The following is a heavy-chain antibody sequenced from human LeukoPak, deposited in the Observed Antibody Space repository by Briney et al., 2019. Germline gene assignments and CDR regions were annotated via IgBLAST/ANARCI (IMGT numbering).Heavy chain of an antibody. V-gene: IGHV4-4*02. CDR2: IYHSGST. J-gene: IGHJ6*03. Sequence: SGTLSLTCAVSGGSISSSNWWSWVRQPPGKGLEWIGEIYHSGSTYYNPSLKSRVTISVDTSKNQFSLKLSSVTAADTAVYYCATQCRYSSSWYPDYYYYYYMDVWGKGTTVTVSS. D-gene: IGHD6-13*01. CDR1: GGSISSSNW. CDR3: ATQCRYSSSWYPDYYYYYYMDV.